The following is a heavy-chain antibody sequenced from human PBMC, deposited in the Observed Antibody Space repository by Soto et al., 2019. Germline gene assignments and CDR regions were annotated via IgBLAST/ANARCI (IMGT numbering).Heavy chain of an antibody. Sequence: SVKVSCKASGLTYSSSAISWVRQAPRQGPEWMGGINPILGTPDYAPKFQGRVTITADKSTSTVYMDLGSLRSEDTAMYYCARGGVDVVATSAFDYWGQGTLVTVSS. CDR1: GLTYSSSA. CDR2: INPILGTP. J-gene: IGHJ4*02. CDR3: ARGGVDVVATSAFDY. V-gene: IGHV1-69*10. D-gene: IGHD5-12*01.